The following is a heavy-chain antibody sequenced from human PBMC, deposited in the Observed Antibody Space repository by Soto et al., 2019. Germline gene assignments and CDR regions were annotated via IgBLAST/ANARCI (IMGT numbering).Heavy chain of an antibody. CDR3: ARVGSTEYYYDSKTLDY. J-gene: IGHJ4*02. CDR2: IIPIFGTA. CDR1: GGTFSSYA. D-gene: IGHD3-22*01. Sequence: GASMKVSCKYSGGTFSSYAISLFRQGPGQGLEWMGGIIPIFGTANYAQKFQGRVTITADESTSTAYMELSSLRSEDTAVYYCARVGSTEYYYDSKTLDYWGQGTLVTVSS. V-gene: IGHV1-69*13.